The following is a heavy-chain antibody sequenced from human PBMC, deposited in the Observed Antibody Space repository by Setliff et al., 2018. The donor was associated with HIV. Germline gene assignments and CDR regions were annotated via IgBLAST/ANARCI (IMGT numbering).Heavy chain of an antibody. V-gene: IGHV5-51*01. CDR2: IYPGDSDT. D-gene: IGHD7-27*01. Sequence: PGESLRISCKGSGYSFSSYWIGWVRQMPGKGLEWMGIIYPGDSDTRYSPSFQGQVTISADRSITTAYVQWSSLKASDTAMYYCARAKFSTGGPLGIWGQGTLVTVSS. CDR3: ARAKFSTGGPLGI. CDR1: GYSFSSYW. J-gene: IGHJ4*03.